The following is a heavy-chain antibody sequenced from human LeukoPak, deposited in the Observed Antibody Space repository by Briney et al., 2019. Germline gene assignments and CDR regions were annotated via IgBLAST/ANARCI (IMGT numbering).Heavy chain of an antibody. D-gene: IGHD6-19*01. V-gene: IGHV3-21*01. CDR3: ARDYSSGWYYFDY. CDR1: GFTFSSYS. CDR2: ISSSSSYI. J-gene: IGHJ4*02. Sequence: RPGGSLRLSCAASGFTFSSYSMNWVRQAPGKGREWVSSISSSSSYIYYADSVKGRFTISRDNAKNSLYLQMNSLRAEDTAVYYCARDYSSGWYYFDYWGQGTLVTVSS.